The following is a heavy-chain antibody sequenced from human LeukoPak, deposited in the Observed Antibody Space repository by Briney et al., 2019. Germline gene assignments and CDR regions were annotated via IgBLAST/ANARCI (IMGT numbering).Heavy chain of an antibody. J-gene: IGHJ3*02. Sequence: PSETLSLTCTVSGGSISSSSYYWGWIRQPPGKGLEWIGSIYYSGSTYYNPSLKSRVTISVDTSKNQFSLKLSSVTAADTAVYYCARGLITMIRGAFDIWGQGTMVTVSS. CDR2: IYYSGST. D-gene: IGHD3-22*01. CDR3: ARGLITMIRGAFDI. CDR1: GGSISSSSYY. V-gene: IGHV4-39*01.